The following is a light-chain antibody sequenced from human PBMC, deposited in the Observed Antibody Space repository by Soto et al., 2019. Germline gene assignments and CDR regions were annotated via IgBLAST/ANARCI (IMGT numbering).Light chain of an antibody. J-gene: IGKJ5*01. CDR1: ETFSNRY. Sequence: IVLTQSPGTLSLSPGERATLSCRASETFSNRYLAWYQQKPGQAPRLLIYGASRRATGIPDRFSGSGSGTDFTLTISRLEPEDFAVYFCQQFGSSFITFGQGTRLEIK. CDR2: GAS. V-gene: IGKV3-20*01. CDR3: QQFGSSFIT.